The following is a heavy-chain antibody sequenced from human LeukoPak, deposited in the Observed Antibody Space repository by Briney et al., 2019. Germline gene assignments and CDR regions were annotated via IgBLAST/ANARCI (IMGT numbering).Heavy chain of an antibody. CDR1: RGSFSGYY. J-gene: IGHJ6*02. Sequence: SETLSLTCAVYRGSFSGYYWSWIRQPPGKGLEWIGEINHSGSTNYNPSLKSRVTISVDTSKNQFSLKLSSVTAADTAVYYCAGRPSLYYYYGMDVWGQGTTVTVSS. V-gene: IGHV4-34*01. CDR3: AGRPSLYYYYGMDV. CDR2: INHSGST.